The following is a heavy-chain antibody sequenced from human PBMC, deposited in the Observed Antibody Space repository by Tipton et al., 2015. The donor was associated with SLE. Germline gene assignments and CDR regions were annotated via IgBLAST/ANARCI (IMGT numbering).Heavy chain of an antibody. D-gene: IGHD2-21*01. CDR2: IYYSGST. CDR1: GGSISSSSYY. Sequence: TLSLTCTVSGGSISSSSYYWGWIRQPPGKGLEWIGSIYYSGSTYYSPSLKSRVTISVDTSKNQFSLKLSSVTAADTAVYFCARADRGNCRNSDCYIFDYWGQGTPVTVSS. J-gene: IGHJ4*02. CDR3: ARADRGNCRNSDCYIFDY. V-gene: IGHV4-39*07.